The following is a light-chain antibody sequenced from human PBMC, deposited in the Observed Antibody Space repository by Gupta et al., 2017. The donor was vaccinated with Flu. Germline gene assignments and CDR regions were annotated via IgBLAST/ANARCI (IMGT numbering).Light chain of an antibody. J-gene: IGKJ5*01. CDR3: QQASSFPIT. CDR2: AAS. CDR1: QVINSG. Sequence: DIQMTQSPSSVSASLGDRVSITCRASQVINSGLAWYQQKPGTAPKLLISAASTLQSGVPSRFSGSGSGTDFTLTINSLQPEDLATYYCQQASSFPITFGQGTRLEI. V-gene: IGKV1D-12*01.